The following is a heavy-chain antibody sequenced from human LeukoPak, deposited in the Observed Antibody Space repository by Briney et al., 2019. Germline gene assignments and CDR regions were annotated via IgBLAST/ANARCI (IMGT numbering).Heavy chain of an antibody. V-gene: IGHV1-18*01. CDR2: ISAYNGNT. D-gene: IGHD3-22*01. CDR3: ARGGYYYYESSGYYLIDN. J-gene: IGHJ4*02. Sequence: ASVKVSCKASGYTFTSYGISWVRQAPGQGLEWMGWISAYNGNTKYAQKFQARVTLTTDTSTSTAYMELWGLRSDDTALYYCARGGYYYYESSGYYLIDNWGQGTLITVSS. CDR1: GYTFTSYG.